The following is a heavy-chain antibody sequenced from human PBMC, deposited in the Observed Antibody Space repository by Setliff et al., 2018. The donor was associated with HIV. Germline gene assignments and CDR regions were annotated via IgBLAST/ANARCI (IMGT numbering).Heavy chain of an antibody. CDR3: ARKNYGGAFDI. Sequence: PSETLSLTCSVSGVSINTYYWNWVRQSGAGLEWIGYFHYTGGTSYNPSLTRRVTISADTSKNQFSLNLTSVTAADTAVYYCARKNYGGAFDIWGLGTMLTVSS. J-gene: IGHJ3*02. D-gene: IGHD3-16*01. CDR1: GVSINTYY. CDR2: FHYTGGT. V-gene: IGHV4-59*01.